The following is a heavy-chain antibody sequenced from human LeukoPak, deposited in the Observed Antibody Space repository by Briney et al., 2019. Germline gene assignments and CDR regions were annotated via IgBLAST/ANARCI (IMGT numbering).Heavy chain of an antibody. Sequence: GASVKVSCKASGGTFSSYAISWVRQAPGQGLEWMGGIIPIFGTANYAQKFQGRVTITADESTSTAYMELSSLRSEDTAVYYCARGGSYYVREAPTREAFDIWGQGTMVTVSS. CDR2: IIPIFGTA. J-gene: IGHJ3*02. V-gene: IGHV1-69*13. CDR1: GGTFSSYA. CDR3: ARGGSYYVREAPTREAFDI. D-gene: IGHD1-26*01.